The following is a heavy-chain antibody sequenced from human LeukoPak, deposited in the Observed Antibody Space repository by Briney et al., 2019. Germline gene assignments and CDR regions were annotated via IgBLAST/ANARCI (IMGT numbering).Heavy chain of an antibody. CDR2: IYYSGST. CDR1: GGSISSGDYY. CDR3: ARASYIGGFRSVKIIDY. D-gene: IGHD3-16*02. V-gene: IGHV4-30-4*01. J-gene: IGHJ4*02. Sequence: SETLSLTCTVSGGSISSGDYYWSWIRQPPGKGLEWIGYIYYSGSTYYNPSLKGRVTISVDTSKNQFSLKLSSVTAADTAVYYCARASYIGGFRSVKIIDYWGQGTLVTVSS.